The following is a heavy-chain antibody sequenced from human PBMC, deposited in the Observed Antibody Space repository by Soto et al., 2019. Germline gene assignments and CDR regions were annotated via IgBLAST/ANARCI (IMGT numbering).Heavy chain of an antibody. CDR3: AKLSCTSSTCYFPGWFDP. J-gene: IGHJ5*02. V-gene: IGHV4-31*03. CDR1: GDSISGGASF. Sequence: PSETLSLTCTVSGDSISGGASFWSWIRQPPGKGLEWIANVYYSGSSYYNPSLKSRLTISVDPTKNQFSLQLKSMTAADTAVYYCAKLSCTSSTCYFPGWFDPWGQGTLVTVSS. D-gene: IGHD2-2*01. CDR2: VYYSGSS.